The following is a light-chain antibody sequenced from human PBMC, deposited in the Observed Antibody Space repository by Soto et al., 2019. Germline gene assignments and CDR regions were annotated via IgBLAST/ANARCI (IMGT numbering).Light chain of an antibody. V-gene: IGLV2-8*01. CDR1: SSDVGGYNY. CDR3: SSYTSSNTGV. CDR2: EVT. Sequence: QSVLTQPPSASGSPGQSVTISCTGTSSDVGGYNYVSWYQQYPGRAPKLMIYEVTKRPSGVPDRFSGSKSGNTASLTVSGLQAEDEADYYCSSYTSSNTGVFGGGTKLTVL. J-gene: IGLJ2*01.